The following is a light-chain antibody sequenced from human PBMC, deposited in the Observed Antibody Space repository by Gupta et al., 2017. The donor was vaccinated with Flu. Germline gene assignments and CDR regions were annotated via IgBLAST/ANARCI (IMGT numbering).Light chain of an antibody. CDR3: QQYNNWRALT. CDR1: QSISNN. Sequence: EIVMTQSPATLSVSPGERATLSCRASQSISNNFAWYQQKPGQAPRLLIYGASTRDTGIPARFSGSGSGTVFTLTISSLQSEDFGVYYCQQYNNWRALTFGGGTKVEIK. CDR2: GAS. V-gene: IGKV3-15*01. J-gene: IGKJ4*01.